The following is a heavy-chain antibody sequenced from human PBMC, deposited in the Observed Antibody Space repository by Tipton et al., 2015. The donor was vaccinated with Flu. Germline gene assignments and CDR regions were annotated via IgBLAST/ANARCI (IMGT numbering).Heavy chain of an antibody. Sequence: SLRLSCAASGFNFGSYDMHWVRQAPGKGLEWVAMISHDGIDEDYADSVKGRFTISRDNAENTLYLQMNSLRPEDTAIYYCAKVQGVLRFLDRWGQGTLVTVSS. J-gene: IGHJ5*02. CDR3: AKVQGVLRFLDR. V-gene: IGHV3-30*18. D-gene: IGHD3-3*01. CDR1: GFNFGSYD. CDR2: ISHDGIDE.